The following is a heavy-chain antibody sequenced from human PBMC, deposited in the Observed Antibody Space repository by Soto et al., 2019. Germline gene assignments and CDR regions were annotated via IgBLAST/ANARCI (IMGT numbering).Heavy chain of an antibody. Sequence: EVQLVESGGGLVQPGGSLRLSCAASGFTFSDHYMDWVRQAPGKGLEWVGRTRNKANSYTTEYAASVKGRFTISRDDSKNSLYLQMNSLKTKDTAVYYCATINPGYCSGGSCYYYGMDVWGQGTTVTVSS. J-gene: IGHJ6*02. CDR1: GFTFSDHY. V-gene: IGHV3-72*01. D-gene: IGHD2-15*01. CDR2: TRNKANSYTT. CDR3: ATINPGYCSGGSCYYYGMDV.